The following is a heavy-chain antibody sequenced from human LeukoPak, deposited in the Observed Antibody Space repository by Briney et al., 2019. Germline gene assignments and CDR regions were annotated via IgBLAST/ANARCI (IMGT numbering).Heavy chain of an antibody. CDR2: ISSSSSYI. CDR1: GFTFSSYS. V-gene: IGHV3-21*01. CDR3: ARELAVVPAAIPPSVWDDY. D-gene: IGHD2-2*01. Sequence: GGSLRLSCAASGFTFSSYSMNWVRQAPGKGLEWVSSISSSSSYIYYADSVKGRFTISRDNAKNSLYLQMNSLRAEDTAVYYCARELAVVPAAIPPSVWDDYWGQGTLVTVSS. J-gene: IGHJ4*02.